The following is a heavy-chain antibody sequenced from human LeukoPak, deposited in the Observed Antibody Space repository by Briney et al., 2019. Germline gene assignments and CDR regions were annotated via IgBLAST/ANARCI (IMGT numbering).Heavy chain of an antibody. J-gene: IGHJ3*02. CDR1: GGSISSYY. Sequence: SETLSLTCTVSGGSISSYYWSWIRQPPGKGLEWIGRIYTSGSTNYNPSLKSRVTMSVDTSKNQFSLKLSSVTAADTAVYYCARRKTSWDNYDFWSGYSISQGDAFDIWGQGTMVTVSS. CDR2: IYTSGST. CDR3: ARRKTSWDNYDFWSGYSISQGDAFDI. V-gene: IGHV4-4*07. D-gene: IGHD3-3*01.